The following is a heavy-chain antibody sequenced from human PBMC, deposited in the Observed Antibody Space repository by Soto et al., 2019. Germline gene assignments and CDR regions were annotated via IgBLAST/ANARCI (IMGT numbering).Heavy chain of an antibody. V-gene: IGHV4-59*08. D-gene: IGHD6-13*01. CDR2: LYYSGGT. J-gene: IGHJ4*02. Sequence: SETLSLTCTVSGGPISSSYWSWIRQPPGKGLEWIAYLYYSGGTNYNPSLKSRALISLDTPNNQFSLKLNSVTAADTALYYCARLEAAAFDYWGQGVLVTVSS. CDR1: GGPISSSY. CDR3: ARLEAAAFDY.